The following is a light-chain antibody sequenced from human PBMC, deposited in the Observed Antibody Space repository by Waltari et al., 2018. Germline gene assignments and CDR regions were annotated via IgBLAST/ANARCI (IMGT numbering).Light chain of an antibody. CDR1: QSVTRAF. V-gene: IGKV3-20*01. CDR2: GAY. J-gene: IGKJ1*01. CDR3: QHYLRLPVT. Sequence: ELVLTQSPDTLSLSPGESATLSCRTSQSVTRAFAWYQQKPGQAPRLLIYGAYNRATGIPDRFSGSGSGTDFSLTISSLEPEDFAVYYCQHYLRLPVTFGQGTKVEVK.